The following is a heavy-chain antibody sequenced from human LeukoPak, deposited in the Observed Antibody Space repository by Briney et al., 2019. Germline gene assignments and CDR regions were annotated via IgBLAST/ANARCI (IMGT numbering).Heavy chain of an antibody. CDR1: GFTFSSCA. V-gene: IGHV3-74*01. Sequence: PGGSLRLSCAASGFTFSSCAMHWVRQAPGKGLVWVSRIRGDGSMTNYADSVKGRFTISRDNAKNTLYLQMNSLRLEDTAVYYCARENLAAAADYWGQGTVVTVSS. CDR2: IRGDGSMT. CDR3: ARENLAAAADY. D-gene: IGHD6-25*01. J-gene: IGHJ4*02.